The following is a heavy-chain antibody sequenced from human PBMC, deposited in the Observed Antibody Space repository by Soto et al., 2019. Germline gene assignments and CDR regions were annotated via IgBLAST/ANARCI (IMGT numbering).Heavy chain of an antibody. J-gene: IGHJ4*02. CDR1: GVPVSSGSYY. Sequence: SETLSLTCSVSGVPVSSGSYYWSWIRQPPGKGLEWVGKIYYSGSTDYNPSLRSLVTISTDTSKNQFSLKLRSVTAADTAVYYCARDYGGDYWGQGTLVTVSS. V-gene: IGHV4-61*01. CDR3: ARDYGGDY. CDR2: IYYSGST. D-gene: IGHD4-17*01.